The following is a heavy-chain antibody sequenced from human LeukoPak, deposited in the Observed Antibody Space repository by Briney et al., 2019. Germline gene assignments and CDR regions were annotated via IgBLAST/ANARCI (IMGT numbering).Heavy chain of an antibody. D-gene: IGHD6-13*01. J-gene: IGHJ4*02. V-gene: IGHV4-34*01. CDR3: ARVPYSSSWYEKFDY. Sequence: KPSETLSLTCAVYGGSFSSYYWSWIRQPPGKGLEWIGEINHSGSTNYNPSLKSRVTISVDTSKNQFSLKLSSVTAADTAVYYCARVPYSSSWYEKFDYWGQGTLVTVSS. CDR1: GGSFSSYY. CDR2: INHSGST.